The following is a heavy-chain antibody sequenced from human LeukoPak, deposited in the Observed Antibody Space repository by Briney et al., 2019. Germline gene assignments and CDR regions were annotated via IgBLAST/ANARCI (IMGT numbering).Heavy chain of an antibody. CDR3: GKDPNGDYLGAFQFQR. CDR2: ITGSRGRT. J-gene: IGHJ1*01. V-gene: IGHV3-23*01. D-gene: IGHD4-17*01. Sequence: PGGSLRLSCAASGFTLSNYGMVWVRQARGKGQEWVSAITGSRGRTYYADSVKGRFTISRDNSKNILYLQMKNLRGEDTAVYYCGKDPNGDYLGAFQFQRWGQGTLVTVSS. CDR1: GFTLSNYG.